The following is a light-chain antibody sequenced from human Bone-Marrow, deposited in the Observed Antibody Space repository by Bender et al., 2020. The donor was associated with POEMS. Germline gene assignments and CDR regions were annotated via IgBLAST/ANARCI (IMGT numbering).Light chain of an antibody. CDR3: SSYTTSSTWV. CDR1: SSDVGTYNY. CDR2: DVT. J-gene: IGLJ3*02. V-gene: IGLV2-11*01. Sequence: QSALTQPRSVSGSPGQSVTISCTGTSSDVGTYNYVSWYQQLPDKAPKLIISDVTERPSGVPDRFSGSKSGNTASLTISGLQGEDEADYYCSSYTTSSTWVFGGGTKLTVL.